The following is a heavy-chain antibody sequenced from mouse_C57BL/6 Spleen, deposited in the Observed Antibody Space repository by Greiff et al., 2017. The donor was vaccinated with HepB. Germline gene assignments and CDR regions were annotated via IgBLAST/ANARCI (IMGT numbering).Heavy chain of an antibody. D-gene: IGHD2-4*01. J-gene: IGHJ2*01. CDR1: GFTFSDAW. Sequence: EVKLVESGGGLVQPGGSMKLSCAASGFTFSDAWMDWVRQSPEKGLEWVAEIRNKANNHATYYAESVKGRFTISRDDSKSSVYLQMNSLRAEDTGIYYCTSIYYDYDGYYFDYWGQGTTLTVSS. CDR2: IRNKANNHAT. CDR3: TSIYYDYDGYYFDY. V-gene: IGHV6-6*01.